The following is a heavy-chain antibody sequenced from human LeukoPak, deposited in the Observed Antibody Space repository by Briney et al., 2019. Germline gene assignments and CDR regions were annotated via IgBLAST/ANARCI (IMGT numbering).Heavy chain of an antibody. V-gene: IGHV3-49*03. CDR2: IRSKAYGVTT. J-gene: IGHJ4*02. Sequence: PGGSLRLSCSASGFTFGVYCMSWFRQAPGKGLEWVGFIRSKAYGVTTEYAASVKGRFTISRDDSKSIAYLQMNSLKSEDTAGYYCTRDPSHYYDSSGYYYKWGQGTLVTVSS. CDR1: GFTFGVYC. CDR3: TRDPSHYYDSSGYYYK. D-gene: IGHD3-22*01.